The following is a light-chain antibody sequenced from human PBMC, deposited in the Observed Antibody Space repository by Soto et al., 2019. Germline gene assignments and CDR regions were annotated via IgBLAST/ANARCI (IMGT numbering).Light chain of an antibody. CDR3: SSYTTSNTVV. Sequence: QSALTQPASVSESPGQSITISCTGSSSDVAAHNFVSWYQHHPDKAPKLIIYDVTNRPSGVSNRFSGSKSGTTASLTISGLQAEDEADYYCSSYTTSNTVVFGGGTKRHRP. V-gene: IGLV2-14*03. CDR1: SSDVAAHNF. CDR2: DVT. J-gene: IGLJ2*01.